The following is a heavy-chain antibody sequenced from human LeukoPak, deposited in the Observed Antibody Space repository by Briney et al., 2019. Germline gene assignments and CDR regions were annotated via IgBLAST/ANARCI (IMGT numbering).Heavy chain of an antibody. J-gene: IGHJ4*02. D-gene: IGHD2-2*01. Sequence: KSGGSLRLSCAASGFTFSSYSMNWVRQAPGKGLEWVSSISSSSSYIYYADSVKGRFTISRDNAKNSLYLQMNSLRAEDTAVYYCASFASSTSSRLSYFDYWGQGTLVTVSS. CDR2: ISSSSSYI. V-gene: IGHV3-21*01. CDR1: GFTFSSYS. CDR3: ASFASSTSSRLSYFDY.